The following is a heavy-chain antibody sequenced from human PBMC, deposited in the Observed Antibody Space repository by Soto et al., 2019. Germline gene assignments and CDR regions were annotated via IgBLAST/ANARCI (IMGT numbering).Heavy chain of an antibody. J-gene: IGHJ4*02. CDR1: GFTFSSYA. V-gene: IGHV3-23*01. Sequence: EVQLLESGGGLVQPGGSLRLSCADSGFTFSSYAMSWVRQAPGKGLEWVSAISGSGGSTYYADSVKGRFTISRDNSKNTLYLRMTSLRAEDTAVYYCATENGYSSSWFEFDYWGQGTLVTVSS. D-gene: IGHD6-13*01. CDR3: ATENGYSSSWFEFDY. CDR2: ISGSGGST.